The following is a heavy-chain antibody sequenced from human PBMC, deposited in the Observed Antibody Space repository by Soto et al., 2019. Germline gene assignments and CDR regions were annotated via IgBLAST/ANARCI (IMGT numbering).Heavy chain of an antibody. Sequence: PSETLSLTCAVYGGSFSGYYWNWIRQPPGKGLEWIGEINHSGSTNYNPSLKSRVTISIDTSKNQFSLTLRSVTAADTAVYYCASPLGFCSSTSCRGLFDIWGKGTMVTV. D-gene: IGHD2-2*01. J-gene: IGHJ3*02. CDR1: GGSFSGYY. V-gene: IGHV4-34*01. CDR3: ASPLGFCSSTSCRGLFDI. CDR2: INHSGST.